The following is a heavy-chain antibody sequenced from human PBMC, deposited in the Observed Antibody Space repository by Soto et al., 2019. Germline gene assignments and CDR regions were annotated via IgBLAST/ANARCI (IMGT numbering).Heavy chain of an antibody. Sequence: GPSVRVSCKASGYTFTSYGISWVRQAPGQGLEWLGWISAYNGNTNYAQKLQGRVTMTTDTSTSTAYMELRSLRSDDTAVYYCARGPNWWNDKKAVDYWGQGTLVTVSS. V-gene: IGHV1-18*01. CDR3: ARGPNWWNDKKAVDY. J-gene: IGHJ4*02. CDR2: ISAYNGNT. D-gene: IGHD1-1*01. CDR1: GYTFTSYG.